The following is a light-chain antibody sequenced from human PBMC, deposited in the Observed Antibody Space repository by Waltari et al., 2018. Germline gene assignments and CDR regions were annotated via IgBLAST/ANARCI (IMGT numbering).Light chain of an antibody. CDR2: DAS. CDR3: QQYNSYLIT. CDR1: QTVSYW. Sequence: IQMTQSPSTVSASVGDRVTITCRASQTVSYWLAWYQQKPGKAPNLLIYDASTLQSGVPSRFSGSGSGTESTLTISSLQPDDFGTYYCQQYNSYLITFGQGTRLEIK. J-gene: IGKJ5*01. V-gene: IGKV1-5*01.